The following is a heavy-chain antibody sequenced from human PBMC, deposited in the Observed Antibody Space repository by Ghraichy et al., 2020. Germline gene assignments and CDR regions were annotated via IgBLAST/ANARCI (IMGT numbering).Heavy chain of an antibody. V-gene: IGHV3-7*03. CDR1: GFTFSSYW. J-gene: IGHJ6*02. Sequence: LNISCAASGFTFSSYWMSWVRQAPGKGLEWVANIKQDGSEKYYVDSVKGRFTISRDNAKNSLYLQMNSLRAEDTAVYYCARRGHYYYYGMDVWGQGTTVTVSS. D-gene: IGHD3-16*01. CDR3: ARRGHYYYYGMDV. CDR2: IKQDGSEK.